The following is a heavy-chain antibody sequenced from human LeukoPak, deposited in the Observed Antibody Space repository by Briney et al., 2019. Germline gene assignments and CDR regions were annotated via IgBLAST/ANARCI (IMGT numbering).Heavy chain of an antibody. V-gene: IGHV4-34*01. J-gene: IGHJ5*02. D-gene: IGHD2-15*01. CDR1: GGSFSGYY. CDR3: ASSGYCSGGSCYSGRWFDP. Sequence: SETLSLTCAVYGGSFSGYYWSWIRQPPGKGLEWIGEINHSGSTNYHPSLKSRVTISVDTSKNQFSLKLSSVTAADTAVYYCASSGYCSGGSCYSGRWFDPWGQGTLVTVSS. CDR2: INHSGST.